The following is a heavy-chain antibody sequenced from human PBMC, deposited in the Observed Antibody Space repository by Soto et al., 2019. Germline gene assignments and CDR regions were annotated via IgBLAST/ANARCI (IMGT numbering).Heavy chain of an antibody. D-gene: IGHD1-26*01. CDR2: IYYGEST. V-gene: IGHV4-61*03. J-gene: IGHJ4*02. CDR3: ARGIIQVGATSRHLVYYFDS. Sequence: PSETLSLTCTVSGGSVSSGRYYWSWIRQPPGKGLEWIGYIYYGESTNYNPSLRSRVTISVDTSKNHFSLNLNSMTAADTAVYYCARGIIQVGATSRHLVYYFDSWGQGILVTVSS. CDR1: GGSVSSGRYY.